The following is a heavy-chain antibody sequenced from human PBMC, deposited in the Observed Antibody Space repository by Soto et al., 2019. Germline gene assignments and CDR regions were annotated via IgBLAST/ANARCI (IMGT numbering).Heavy chain of an antibody. D-gene: IGHD7-27*01. J-gene: IGHJ4*02. V-gene: IGHV3-48*04. Sequence: GGSLRLSCAASGFTCSSYSMNWVRQAPGKGLEWVSYSSSSSSTIYYAVSVKGRFTISRDNAKSSLYLQMNSLRAEDTAVYYCAREQLGIFDYRGRGALVTVSS. CDR2: SSSSSSTI. CDR3: AREQLGIFDY. CDR1: GFTCSSYS.